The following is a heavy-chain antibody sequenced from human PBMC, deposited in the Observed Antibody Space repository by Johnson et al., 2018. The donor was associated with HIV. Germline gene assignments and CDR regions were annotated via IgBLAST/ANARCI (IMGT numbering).Heavy chain of an antibody. J-gene: IGHJ3*01. CDR2: ISYDGSNK. D-gene: IGHD3-3*01. V-gene: IGHV3-30*04. CDR1: GFTFSSYA. Sequence: VQLVESGGGVVQPGRSLRLSCAASGFTFSSYAMHWVRQAPGKGLEWVAVISYDGSNKYYADSVKGRFTISRDNARNTLFLQMHSLRAEDTAVYFCATVWSNEGRHAFDVWGQGTMVTVSS. CDR3: ATVWSNEGRHAFDV.